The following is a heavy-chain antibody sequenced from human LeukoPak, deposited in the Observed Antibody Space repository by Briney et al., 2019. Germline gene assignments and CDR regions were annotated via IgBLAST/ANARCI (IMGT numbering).Heavy chain of an antibody. J-gene: IGHJ6*02. CDR2: ILGSGGGDST. CDR1: GFTFSNYA. D-gene: IGHD3-10*01. V-gene: IGHV3-23*01. CDR3: AKGLRGVIFYYGMDV. Sequence: GGSLRLSCAASGFTFSNYAMSWVRQAPGKGLEWVSTILGSGGGDSTYYADSVKGRFTISRDNSKNTLYLQMNSLRAEDTAVYYCAKGLRGVIFYYGMDVWGQGTTVTVSS.